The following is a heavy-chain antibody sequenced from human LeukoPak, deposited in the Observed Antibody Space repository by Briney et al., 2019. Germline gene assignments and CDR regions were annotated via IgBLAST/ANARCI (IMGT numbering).Heavy chain of an antibody. CDR3: AKDYVPGTNTPAMDV. Sequence: PGGSLRLSCATSGFTFSSYAMSWVRQAPGKGLEWVSGIGASGGSTYYADSVKGRFTISRDNSKNTLYLQMNSLRTEDTAVYYCAKDYVPGTNTPAMDVWGQGTTVTVSS. CDR2: IGASGGST. D-gene: IGHD1-7*01. CDR1: GFTFSSYA. V-gene: IGHV3-23*01. J-gene: IGHJ6*02.